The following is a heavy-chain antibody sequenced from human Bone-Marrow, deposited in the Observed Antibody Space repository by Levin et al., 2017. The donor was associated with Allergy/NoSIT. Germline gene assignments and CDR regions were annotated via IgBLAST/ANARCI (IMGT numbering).Heavy chain of an antibody. V-gene: IGHV3-66*01. CDR3: ARVSGSSSGWYGIYYMDV. CDR2: IYSGGST. D-gene: IGHD6-19*01. Sequence: GGSLRLSCAASGFTVSSNYMSWVRQAPGKGLEWVSVIYSGGSTYYADSVKGRFTISRDNSKNTLYLQMNSLRAEDTAVYYCARVSGSSSGWYGIYYMDVWGKGTTVTVSS. CDR1: GFTVSSNY. J-gene: IGHJ6*03.